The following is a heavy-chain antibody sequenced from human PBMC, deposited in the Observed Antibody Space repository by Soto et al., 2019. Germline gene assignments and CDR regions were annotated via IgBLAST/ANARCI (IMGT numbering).Heavy chain of an antibody. CDR3: ARGRDGYNFGAVY. CDR1: GGGNLRDYR. CDR2: IIPKLGSA. J-gene: IGHJ4*02. Sequence: QVQLVQSGAEVKEPGSSVKVSCKASGGGNLRDYRTTWVRRAPGQGLEWMGGIIPKLGSANYAQNFQGRVTITADESTNTVYMELRSLRSDDTAVYYCARGRDGYNFGAVYWVQGTPVTVSS. D-gene: IGHD5-12*01. V-gene: IGHV1-69*01.